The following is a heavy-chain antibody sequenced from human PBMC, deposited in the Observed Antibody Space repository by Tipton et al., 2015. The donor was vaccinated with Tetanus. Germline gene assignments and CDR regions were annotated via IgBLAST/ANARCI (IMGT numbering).Heavy chain of an antibody. J-gene: IGHJ4*02. Sequence: QVQLVQSGAEVKRPGSSVKVSCKASGGTYTTHGVTWVRQAPGQGLEWIGGILPKFGTLKYAEKFEDRVTISADETATTAHMELRRLRSEDTAVYYCARANYNFPKKGPFDSWGQGTLVIVSS. V-gene: IGHV1-69*01. CDR1: GGTYTTHG. CDR2: ILPKFGTL. D-gene: IGHD3-3*01. CDR3: ARANYNFPKKGPFDS.